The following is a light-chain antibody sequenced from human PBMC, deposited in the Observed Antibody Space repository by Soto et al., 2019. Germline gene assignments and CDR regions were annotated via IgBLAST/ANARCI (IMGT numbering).Light chain of an antibody. CDR1: QSVSSSY. CDR2: GAS. CDR3: QQYGSSPCT. Sequence: EIVLTQSPGTLSLSPGGKANHSCRASQSVSSSYLAWYQQKPGQAPRLLIYGASSRATGIPDRFSGSGSGTDFTLTISRLEPEDFAVYYCQQYGSSPCTFGQGTKVEIK. V-gene: IGKV3-20*01. J-gene: IGKJ1*01.